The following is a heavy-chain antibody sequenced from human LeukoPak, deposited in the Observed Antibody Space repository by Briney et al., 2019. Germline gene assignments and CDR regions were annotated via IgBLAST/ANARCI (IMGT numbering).Heavy chain of an antibody. CDR1: GYTFTGSY. CDR3: ARASGIAAAGTGGCVDY. D-gene: IGHD6-13*01. CDR2: INPNSGGT. V-gene: IGHV1-2*02. Sequence: GASVTVSCKASGYTFTGSYMHWVRQAPGQGFEWMGWINPNSGGTNYAQKFQGRVTMTRDTSISTAYMELSRQTSDDTAVYYCARASGIAAAGTGGCVDYWGQGTLVTVSS. J-gene: IGHJ4*02.